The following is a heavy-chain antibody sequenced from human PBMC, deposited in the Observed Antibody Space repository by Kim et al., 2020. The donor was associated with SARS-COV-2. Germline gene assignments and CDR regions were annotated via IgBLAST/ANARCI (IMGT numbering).Heavy chain of an antibody. CDR2: ISGSGGFT. CDR1: GFTFSSYA. J-gene: IGHJ4*02. V-gene: IGHV3-23*01. CDR3: AKDAQGGLPDYFDY. D-gene: IGHD2-2*01. Sequence: GGSLRLSCAASGFTFSSYAMSWVRQAPGKGLEWVSVISGSGGFTYYTDSVKGRFSISRDNPKNTLYLQMNSLRAEDTAVYYCAKDAQGGLPDYFDYWGQGTLVTVSS.